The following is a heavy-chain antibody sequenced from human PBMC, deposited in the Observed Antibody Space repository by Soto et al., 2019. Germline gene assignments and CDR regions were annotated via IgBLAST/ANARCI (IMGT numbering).Heavy chain of an antibody. D-gene: IGHD3-3*01. V-gene: IGHV3-23*01. CDR2: ISGSDGKT. J-gene: IGHJ4*02. Sequence: AWGVKLVRSAVTCVRQAPGKGLEWVSTISGSDGKTFYADAVKGRFSISRDISQSTLYLQMNSLRADDTAIYYCARWSYLDYWGQRTRVTVSS. CDR1: GVKLVRSA. CDR3: ARWSYLDY.